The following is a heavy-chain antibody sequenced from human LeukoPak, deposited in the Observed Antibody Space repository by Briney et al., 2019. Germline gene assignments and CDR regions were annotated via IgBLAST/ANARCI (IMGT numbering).Heavy chain of an antibody. J-gene: IGHJ3*02. CDR1: GYPFTGYY. CDR2: INPTSGGT. D-gene: IGHD3-16*02. CDR3: ARGEMITFGGVIVISTFDI. Sequence: ASVKVSCKTSGYPFTGYYIQWVRQAPGQGLEWMGYINPTSGGTNYAQEFQGRVTMTRDTSISTAYMELSRLTSDDTAVYYCARGEMITFGGVIVISTFDIWGQGTMVTVS. V-gene: IGHV1-2*02.